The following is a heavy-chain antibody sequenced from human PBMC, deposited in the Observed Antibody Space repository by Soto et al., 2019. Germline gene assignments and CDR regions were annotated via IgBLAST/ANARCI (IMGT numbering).Heavy chain of an antibody. D-gene: IGHD2-15*01. CDR2: MSNSGGT. CDR3: VRHATDHRGNAEDWYFDL. Sequence: QVQLQESGPGLVRPSETLSLTCTVSGASISSYYWTWVRQPPGKGLEWIGYMSNSGGTNYNPSFRSRVAMSVDTSKNQFSLKLGAVTAADTAVYYCVRHATDHRGNAEDWYFDLWGRGTLVTVSS. CDR1: GASISSYY. V-gene: IGHV4-59*08. J-gene: IGHJ2*01.